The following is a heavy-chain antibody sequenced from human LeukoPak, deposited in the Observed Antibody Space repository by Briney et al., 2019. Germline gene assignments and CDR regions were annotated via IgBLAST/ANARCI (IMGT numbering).Heavy chain of an antibody. CDR2: ISGSGGST. CDR3: AKDPNQLGLYGSGSLGYFDY. J-gene: IGHJ4*02. CDR1: GFTFSSYA. V-gene: IGHV3-23*01. Sequence: GGSLRLSCAASGFTFSSYAMSWVRQAPGKGLEWVSAISGSGGSTYYADSVKGRFTISRDNSKNTLYLQMNSLRAEDTAVYYCAKDPNQLGLYGSGSLGYFDYWGQGTLVTVSS. D-gene: IGHD3-10*01.